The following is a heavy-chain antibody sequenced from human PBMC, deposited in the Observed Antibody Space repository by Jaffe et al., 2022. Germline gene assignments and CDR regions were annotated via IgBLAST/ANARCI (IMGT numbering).Heavy chain of an antibody. CDR3: ARAARYFDWLGDY. Sequence: EVQLVESGGGLVKPGGSLRLSCAASGFTFSSYSMNWVRQAPGKGLEWVSSISSSSSYIYYADSVKGRFTISRDNAKNSLYLQMNSLRAEDTAVYYCARAARYFDWLGDYWGQGTLVTVSS. CDR1: GFTFSSYS. J-gene: IGHJ4*02. V-gene: IGHV3-21*01. D-gene: IGHD3-9*01. CDR2: ISSSSSYI.